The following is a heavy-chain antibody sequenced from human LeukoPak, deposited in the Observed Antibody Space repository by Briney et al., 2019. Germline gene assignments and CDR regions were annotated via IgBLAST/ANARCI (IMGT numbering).Heavy chain of an antibody. V-gene: IGHV1-2*02. CDR1: GYNFVDYY. Sequence: ASVKVPCKVFGYNFVDYYMHWVRQAPGQGPEWMGRINPDNGDTKYAEKFQGRVTMTRDTSISTAYMELRTLTSDDTAVYYCARDQLWFGDLFDYWGQGTLVTVSS. D-gene: IGHD3-10*01. CDR2: INPDNGDT. CDR3: ARDQLWFGDLFDY. J-gene: IGHJ4*02.